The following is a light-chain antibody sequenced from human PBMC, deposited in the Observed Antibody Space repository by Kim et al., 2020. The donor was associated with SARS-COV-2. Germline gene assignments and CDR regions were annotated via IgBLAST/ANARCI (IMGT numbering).Light chain of an antibody. Sequence: DIQMTQSPSTLSASVGDRVTITCRASQDISNYLAWFQLKPGKAPKLLIYAASALQHGVPSRFSGSGSGTEFTLTVTSLQPEDFATYYRQKCDRAPWTLGQGTQGDIK. CDR1: QDISNY. J-gene: IGKJ1*01. CDR3: QKCDRAPWT. V-gene: IGKV1-27*01. CDR2: AAS.